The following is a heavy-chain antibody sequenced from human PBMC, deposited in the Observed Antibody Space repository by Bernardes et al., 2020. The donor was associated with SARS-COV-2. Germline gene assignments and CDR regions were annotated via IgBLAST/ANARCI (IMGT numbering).Heavy chain of an antibody. CDR2: FAWEDDK. J-gene: IGHJ4*02. V-gene: IGHV2-70*12. CDR1: GFSLNTSGLC. D-gene: IGHD1-26*01. CDR3: ARMRAAALYTGNYYFDF. Sequence: SGPTLVKPAQSVTLTCALSGFSLNTSGLCVAWIRLLPVKALESLAHFAWEDDKYFRTSLNTRLTISRDTSKNQVVLTMTNLDPVDTGTYFCARMRAAALYTGNYYFDFWGQGTPVTVSS.